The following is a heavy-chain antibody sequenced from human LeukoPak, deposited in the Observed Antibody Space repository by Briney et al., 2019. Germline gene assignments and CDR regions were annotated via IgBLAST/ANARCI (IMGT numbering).Heavy chain of an antibody. CDR2: ISGSGGST. D-gene: IGHD6-19*01. CDR1: GFTFSDYY. V-gene: IGHV3-23*01. CDR3: AKEIGGYSSGWYRGGVDY. Sequence: PGGSLRLSCAASGFTFSDYYMSWIRQAPGKGLEWVSAISGSGGSTYYADSVKGRFTISRDNSKNTLYLQMNSLRAEDTAVYYCAKEIGGYSSGWYRGGVDYWGQGTLVTVSS. J-gene: IGHJ4*02.